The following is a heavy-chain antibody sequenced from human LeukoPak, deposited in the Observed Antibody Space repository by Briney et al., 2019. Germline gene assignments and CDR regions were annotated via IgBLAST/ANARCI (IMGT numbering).Heavy chain of an antibody. CDR2: IYTSGST. V-gene: IGHV4-61*02. J-gene: IGHJ3*02. CDR1: GGSIGSGTYY. CDR3: ARRTEYDFWSGTNAFDI. Sequence: PSETLSLTCTVSGGSIGSGTYYWGWIRQPAGKGLEWIGRIYTSGSTSYNPSLKSRVTISVDTSKNQFSLKLSSVTAADTAVYYCARRTEYDFWSGTNAFDIWGQGTMVTVSS. D-gene: IGHD3-3*01.